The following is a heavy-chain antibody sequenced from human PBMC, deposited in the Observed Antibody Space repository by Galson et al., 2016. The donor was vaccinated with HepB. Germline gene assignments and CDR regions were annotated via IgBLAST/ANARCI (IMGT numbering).Heavy chain of an antibody. J-gene: IGHJ6*04. D-gene: IGHD6-13*01. CDR3: AKVTRPGISAPRYGMDV. CDR1: GFAFRTFW. CDR2: ISGGATAT. Sequence: SLRLSCAASGFAFRTFWMSWVRQAPGKGLEWVSGISGGATATYNADSVKGRFAISRDNSKNTLFLQMNNLRAEDTALYYCAKVTRPGISAPRYGMDVWGKGTPVTVSS. V-gene: IGHV3-23*01.